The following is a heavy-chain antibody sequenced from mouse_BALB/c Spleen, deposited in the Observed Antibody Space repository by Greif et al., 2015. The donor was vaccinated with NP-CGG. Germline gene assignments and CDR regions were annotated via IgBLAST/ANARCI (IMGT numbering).Heavy chain of an antibody. Sequence: QVQLKESGAELVRPGASVTLSCKASGYTFTDYEMHWVKQTPVHGLEWIGAIDPETGGTAYNQKFKGKATLTADKSSSTAYMELRSLTSEDSAVYYCTTLLRLRVDYWGQGTTLTVSS. J-gene: IGHJ2*01. CDR1: GYTFTDYE. D-gene: IGHD1-2*01. CDR3: TTLLRLRVDY. CDR2: IDPETGGT. V-gene: IGHV1-15*01.